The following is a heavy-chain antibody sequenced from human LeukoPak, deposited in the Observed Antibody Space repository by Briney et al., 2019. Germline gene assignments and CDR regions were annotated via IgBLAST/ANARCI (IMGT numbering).Heavy chain of an antibody. J-gene: IGHJ6*03. CDR3: ASGGGYYYYYMDV. V-gene: IGHV3-33*08. Sequence: GGSLRLSCAASGFTFSSYGMHWVRQAPGKGLEWGAVIWYGGSNKYYADSVKGRFTISRDNSKNTLYLQMNSLRAEDTAVYYCASGGGYYYYYMDVWGKGTTVIVSS. CDR2: IWYGGSNK. D-gene: IGHD3-10*01. CDR1: GFTFSSYG.